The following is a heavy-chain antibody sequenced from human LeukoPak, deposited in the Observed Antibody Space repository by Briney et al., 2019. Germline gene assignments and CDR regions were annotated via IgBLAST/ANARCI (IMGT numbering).Heavy chain of an antibody. CDR3: AHSSNLPESIPFDY. V-gene: IGHV1-18*01. Sequence: GASVKVSCKASGYTFTSYGISWVRQAPGQGLEWMEWISVYNDNTNYAQQFRGRVTMTIDTSTSTAYMELRNLRSDDTAVYFCAHSSNLPESIPFDYWGQGTLVTVSS. CDR1: GYTFTSYG. D-gene: IGHD1-14*01. CDR2: ISVYNDNT. J-gene: IGHJ4*02.